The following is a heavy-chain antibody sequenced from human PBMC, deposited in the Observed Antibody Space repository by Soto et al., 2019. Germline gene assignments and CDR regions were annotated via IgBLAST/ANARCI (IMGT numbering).Heavy chain of an antibody. D-gene: IGHD3-9*01. CDR1: GGSFSGYY. CDR2: INHSGST. Sequence: PSETLSLTCAVYGGSFSGYYGSWIRQPPGKGMEWIGEINHSGSTNYNPSLKSRVTISVDTSKNQFSLKLSSVTAADTAVYYCARRVILRYFDWLSTTYYFDYWGQGTLVTLSS. J-gene: IGHJ4*02. V-gene: IGHV4-34*01. CDR3: ARRVILRYFDWLSTTYYFDY.